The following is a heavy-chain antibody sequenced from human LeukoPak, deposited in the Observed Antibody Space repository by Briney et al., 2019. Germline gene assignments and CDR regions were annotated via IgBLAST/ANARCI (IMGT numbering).Heavy chain of an antibody. V-gene: IGHV4-39*01. CDR3: ARRGDYVNYYYYYMDV. J-gene: IGHJ6*03. CDR2: IYYSGST. D-gene: IGHD4-17*01. Sequence: SETLSLTCTVPGGSISSSSYYRGWIRQPPGKGLEWIGSIYYSGSTYYNPSLKSRVTISVDTSKNQFSLKLSSVTAADTAVYYCARRGDYVNYYYYYMDVWGKGTTVTVSS. CDR1: GGSISSSSYY.